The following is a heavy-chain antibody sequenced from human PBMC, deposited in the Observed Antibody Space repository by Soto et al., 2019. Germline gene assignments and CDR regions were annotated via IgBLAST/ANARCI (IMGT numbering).Heavy chain of an antibody. CDR2: IYSGGNT. CDR1: GFSVNDNY. D-gene: IGHD3-10*01. J-gene: IGHJ4*02. Sequence: GGSLRLSCAVSGFSVNDNYLSWVRQAPGKGLEWVSVIYSGGNTDYADSVRGRFTVSRDTSKNTLYLQMNRLRAEDTAVYYCTRDSSYYGAGRGVLDYWGQGTLVTVSS. CDR3: TRDSSYYGAGRGVLDY. V-gene: IGHV3-66*01.